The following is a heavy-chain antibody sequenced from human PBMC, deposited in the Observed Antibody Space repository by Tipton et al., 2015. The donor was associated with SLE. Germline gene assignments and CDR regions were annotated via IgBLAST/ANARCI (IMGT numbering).Heavy chain of an antibody. CDR2: ITSDGSRT. CDR1: GFTFSDYY. CDR3: AREHITAHLDAFDV. J-gene: IGHJ3*01. Sequence: SLRLSCAASGFTFSDYYMSWIRQAPGEGLVWVSRITSDGSRTNYADSVKDRFTISRDNAKNTLYLQMDSLRAEDTAVYYCAREHITAHLDAFDVWGQGTKVTVSS. V-gene: IGHV3-74*01. D-gene: IGHD5-18*01.